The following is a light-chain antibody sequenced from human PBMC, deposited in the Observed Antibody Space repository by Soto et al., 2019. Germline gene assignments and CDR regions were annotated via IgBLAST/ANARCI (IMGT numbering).Light chain of an antibody. V-gene: IGKV1-17*01. Sequence: DIQMTQSPSSLSASVGDRVTITCRASQAIRSDLGWFQQKPGMAPKRLIYAASSLQGGVPSRFSGSVSGTEFTLTITSLQPEEFATYYCLQHNDYRWTFGQGTKVEI. CDR3: LQHNDYRWT. CDR1: QAIRSD. J-gene: IGKJ1*01. CDR2: AAS.